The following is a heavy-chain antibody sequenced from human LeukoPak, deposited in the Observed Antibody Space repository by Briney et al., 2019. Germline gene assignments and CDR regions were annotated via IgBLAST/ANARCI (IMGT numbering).Heavy chain of an antibody. J-gene: IGHJ4*02. CDR2: INPNSGAT. Sequence: ASVKVSCKASGYTFTGYYLHWVRQAPGQGLEWMGWINPNSGATNYAQKFQGRVTMTRDTSISTAYMELSSLRFDDTAVCYCARGIAVAGIDYWGQGTLVTVSS. CDR1: GYTFTGYY. CDR3: ARGIAVAGIDY. D-gene: IGHD6-19*01. V-gene: IGHV1-2*02.